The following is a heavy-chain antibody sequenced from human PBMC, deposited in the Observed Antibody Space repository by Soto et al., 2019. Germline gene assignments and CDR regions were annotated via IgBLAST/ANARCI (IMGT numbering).Heavy chain of an antibody. CDR2: IYYSGST. CDR3: ARVLGYGGNSRFDY. Sequence: QVQLQESGPGLVKPSQTLSLTCTVSGGSISSGGYYWSWIRQHPGKGLELIGYIYYSGSTYYNPSLKSRVSISLDTSKNQFSLKLNSVTAADTAVYYCARVLGYGGNSRFDYWGQGTLVIDSS. V-gene: IGHV4-31*03. J-gene: IGHJ4*02. CDR1: GGSISSGGYY. D-gene: IGHD4-17*01.